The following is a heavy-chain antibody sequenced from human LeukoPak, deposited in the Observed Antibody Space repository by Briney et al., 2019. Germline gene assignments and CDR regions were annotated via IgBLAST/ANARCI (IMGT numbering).Heavy chain of an antibody. J-gene: IGHJ4*02. CDR1: GFIFSNYA. CDR2: INLSGDST. D-gene: IGHD1-26*01. CDR3: ANLGGSYFGDY. V-gene: IGHV3-23*01. Sequence: GRSLGLSCAASGFIFSNYAMSWVRQAPGKGLEWLSAINLSGDSTYYTDSVKGRFTISRDNSKNTLYLQMNSLRAEDTAIYYCANLGGSYFGDYWGQGTLVIVSS.